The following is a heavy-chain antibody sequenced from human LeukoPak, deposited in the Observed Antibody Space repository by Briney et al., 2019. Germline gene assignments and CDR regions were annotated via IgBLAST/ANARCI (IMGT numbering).Heavy chain of an antibody. D-gene: IGHD3-9*01. CDR1: GYIFTSYY. CDR3: ARVLIDILTGNGGFDP. CDR2: INPSGGST. Sequence: GASVKVSCKASGYIFTSYYMHWVRQAPGQGLEWMGIINPSGGSTNYAQKFQGRVTMTRDTSTSTVYTELSSLRSEDTAVYYCARVLIDILTGNGGFDPWGQGTLVTVSS. V-gene: IGHV1-46*01. J-gene: IGHJ5*02.